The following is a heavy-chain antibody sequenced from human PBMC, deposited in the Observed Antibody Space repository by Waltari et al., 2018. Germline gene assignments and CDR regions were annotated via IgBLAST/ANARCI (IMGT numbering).Heavy chain of an antibody. CDR1: GFSLSTRGVG. J-gene: IGHJ5*02. CDR2: IYWNDDK. CDR3: AHTLKTYSSTEDWFDP. Sequence: QITLKESGPTLVKPTQTLMPTCTFSGFSLSTRGVGVGWIRQPPGKALEWLALIYWNDDKRYSPSLKSRLTITKDTSKNQVVLTMTNMDPVDTATYYCAHTLKTYSSTEDWFDPWGQGTLVTVSS. V-gene: IGHV2-5*01. D-gene: IGHD6-13*01.